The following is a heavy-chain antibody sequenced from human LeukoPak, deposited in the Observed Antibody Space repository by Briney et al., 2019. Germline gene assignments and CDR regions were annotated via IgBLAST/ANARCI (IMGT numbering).Heavy chain of an antibody. CDR3: ARQPEGTWFDP. CDR2: IYPGDSDT. Sequence: GESLKISCKGSGFSFTNYWIGWVRQMPGKGLEWMGIIYPGDSDTRYSPSFQGQVTISADKSISTAYLELSSLRASDTAMYYCARQPEGTWFDPWGQGTLVTVSS. V-gene: IGHV5-51*01. D-gene: IGHD1-1*01. J-gene: IGHJ5*02. CDR1: GFSFTNYW.